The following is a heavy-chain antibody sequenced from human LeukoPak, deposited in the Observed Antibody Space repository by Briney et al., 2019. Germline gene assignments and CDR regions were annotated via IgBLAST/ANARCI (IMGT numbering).Heavy chain of an antibody. CDR1: GFTFSTCA. CDR3: AKGSLLQRLPLDY. D-gene: IGHD3-3*01. Sequence: PVGSLLLSCAASGFTFSTCAMTWVRWVRQTPGKGLEWVSGISGSGGSTNYADSVKGRFTISRDNSKNTLYLQMNSLRAEDTAVYYCAKGSLLQRLPLDYWGQGT. CDR2: ISGSGGST. J-gene: IGHJ4*02. V-gene: IGHV3-23*01.